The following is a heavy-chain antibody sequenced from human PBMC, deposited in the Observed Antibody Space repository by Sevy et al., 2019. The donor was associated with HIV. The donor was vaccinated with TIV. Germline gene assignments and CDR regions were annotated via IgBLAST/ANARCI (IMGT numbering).Heavy chain of an antibody. CDR1: GGSISAYY. J-gene: IGHJ5*02. D-gene: IGHD6-19*01. CDR2: VHYSGST. V-gene: IGHV4-59*01. CDR3: ARAPPVLSGEESLNWFAP. Sequence: SETLSLTCTVSGGSISAYYWSWIRQSPGKGLEWIGYVHYSGSTNYNPSLRSRVNISLDTSKNQFSLKLTSMIAADTAVYYCARAPPVLSGEESLNWFAPWGQGTLVTVSS.